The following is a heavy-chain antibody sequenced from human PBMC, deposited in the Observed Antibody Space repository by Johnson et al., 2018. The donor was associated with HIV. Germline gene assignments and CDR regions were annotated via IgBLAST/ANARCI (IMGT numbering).Heavy chain of an antibody. CDR3: TRGVNSEGGSI. V-gene: IGHV3-15*01. Sequence: MLLVESGGGLVKPGESLRLSCVGSGFTFSQAWMSWVRQAPGKGLEWVGRIKRETDGGTRDYAAPVKGRFSISRDDSKNTLYLQMNSLKTDDTAVYYCTRGVNSEGGSIWGQGTMVTVSS. CDR2: IKRETDGGTR. D-gene: IGHD3-16*01. J-gene: IGHJ3*02. CDR1: GFTFSQAW.